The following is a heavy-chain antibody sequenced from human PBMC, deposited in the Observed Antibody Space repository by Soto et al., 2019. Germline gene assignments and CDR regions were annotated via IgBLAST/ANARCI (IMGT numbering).Heavy chain of an antibody. Sequence: SETLSLTCAVYGGSFSGYYWSWIRQPPGKGLEWIGEINHSGSTNYNPSLKSRVTISVDTSKNQFSLKLSSVTAADTAVYYCARGRNIVVVVGYNWFDPWGQGTLVTVSS. V-gene: IGHV4-34*01. CDR1: GGSFSGYY. CDR2: INHSGST. J-gene: IGHJ5*02. CDR3: ARGRNIVVVVGYNWFDP. D-gene: IGHD2-15*01.